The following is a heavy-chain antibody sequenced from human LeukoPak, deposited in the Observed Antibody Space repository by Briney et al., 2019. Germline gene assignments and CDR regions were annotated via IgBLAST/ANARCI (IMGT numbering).Heavy chain of an antibody. CDR1: GGTFSSYA. J-gene: IGHJ4*02. CDR2: IIPIFGTA. D-gene: IGHD3-22*01. V-gene: IGHV1-69*06. Sequence: ASVKVSCKASGGTFSSYAISWVRQAPGQGLEWMGGIIPIFGTANYAQKFQGRVTITADKSTSTAYMELSSLRSEDTAVYYCARRYYDSTRWVPFDYWGQGTLVTVSS. CDR3: ARRYYDSTRWVPFDY.